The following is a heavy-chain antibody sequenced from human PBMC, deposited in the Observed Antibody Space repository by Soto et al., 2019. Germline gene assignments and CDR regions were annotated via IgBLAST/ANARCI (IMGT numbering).Heavy chain of an antibody. Sequence: QVQLVQSGAEMREPGSSVKVSCKASGGTFSSSAINWLRQAPGQGPEWMGGIIPTFGTANYIEKFGGRVTITADTSTSTAYMEVSSLTSEDTAMYFCARSETAGHRGFDIWGQGTMVTVSS. J-gene: IGHJ3*02. CDR1: GGTFSSSA. V-gene: IGHV1-69*06. CDR3: ARSETAGHRGFDI. D-gene: IGHD6-19*01. CDR2: IIPTFGTA.